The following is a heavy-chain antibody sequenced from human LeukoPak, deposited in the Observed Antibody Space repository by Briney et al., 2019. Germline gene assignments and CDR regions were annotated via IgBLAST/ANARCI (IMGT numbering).Heavy chain of an antibody. Sequence: GGSLRLSCATSGLTFSGEYMSWIRQVPGKGLEWVSYISPSGSSIFYADSVKGRFTISRDNAKNSLFLQMNSLRAEDTAVYYCVRSVAAPVRGFYYYMDVWGKGTTVTVSS. D-gene: IGHD3-10*02. CDR1: GLTFSGEY. CDR2: ISPSGSSI. J-gene: IGHJ6*03. CDR3: VRSVAAPVRGFYYYMDV. V-gene: IGHV3-11*04.